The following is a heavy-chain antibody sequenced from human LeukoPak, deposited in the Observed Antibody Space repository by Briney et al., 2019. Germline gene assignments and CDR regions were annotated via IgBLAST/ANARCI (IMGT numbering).Heavy chain of an antibody. J-gene: IGHJ3*02. CDR2: SHYSEST. V-gene: IGHV4-59*01. CDR1: GGSISSYY. Sequence: SETLSLTCTVSGGSISSYYWSWIRQPPGKGLERIGCSHYSESTVYNPSLKSRVAMSLDTSKNQFSLKLSSVTAADTAVYYCATDQALSGFDIWGQGTMVTVSS. D-gene: IGHD6-25*01. CDR3: ATDQALSGFDI.